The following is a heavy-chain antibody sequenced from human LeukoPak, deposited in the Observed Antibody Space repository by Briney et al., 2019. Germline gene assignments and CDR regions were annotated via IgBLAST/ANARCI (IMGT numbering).Heavy chain of an antibody. CDR3: ARDPPYYYDRQWNDAFDI. Sequence: ASVKVSCKASGYTFTSYGISWVRQAPGQGLEWMGWFSAYNGNTNYAQKLQGRVTMTTDTSTSTAYMELRSLRSDDTAVYYCARDPPYYYDRQWNDAFDIWGQGTMVTVSS. CDR1: GYTFTSYG. J-gene: IGHJ3*02. CDR2: FSAYNGNT. V-gene: IGHV1-18*01. D-gene: IGHD3-22*01.